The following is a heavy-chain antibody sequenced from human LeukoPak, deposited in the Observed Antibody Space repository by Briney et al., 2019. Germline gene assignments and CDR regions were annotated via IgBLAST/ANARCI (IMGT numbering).Heavy chain of an antibody. CDR3: ARYRAAAGILDY. CDR1: GGSISSSSYY. D-gene: IGHD6-13*01. J-gene: IGHJ4*02. CDR2: IYHSGST. V-gene: IGHV4-39*07. Sequence: SETLSLTCTVSGGSISSSSYYWGWIRQPPGKGLEWIGSIYHSGSTYYNPSLKSRVTISVDTSKNQFSLKLSSVTAADTAAYYCARYRAAAGILDYWGQGTLVTVSS.